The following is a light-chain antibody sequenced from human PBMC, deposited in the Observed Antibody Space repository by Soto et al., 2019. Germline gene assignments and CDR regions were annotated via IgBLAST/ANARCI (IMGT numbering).Light chain of an antibody. Sequence: ILMTQSPATLSVSPGERATLSCRASQSVSNNLAWYQQKPGQAPRLLIYDASTRATGIPARFSGSGSGTELTLTISGLQSEAVAVYYCQQYNNWPPWTFGQGTKVEIK. CDR1: QSVSNN. CDR3: QQYNNWPPWT. CDR2: DAS. V-gene: IGKV3-15*01. J-gene: IGKJ1*01.